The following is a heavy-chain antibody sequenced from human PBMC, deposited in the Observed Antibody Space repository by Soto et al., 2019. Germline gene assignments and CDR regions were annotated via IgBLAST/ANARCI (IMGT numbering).Heavy chain of an antibody. J-gene: IGHJ5*02. CDR2: ISSSGGST. CDR3: AKGGGTSTRWFDP. Sequence: EVQLLESGGGLVQPGGSLRLSCAASGLIFSNYAMSWVRQAPGKGLEWVSSISSSGGSTDYADSVKGRFTISRDNSKNTLDLQMNSLRAEDTAVYYCAKGGGTSTRWFDPWGQGTLVTVSS. V-gene: IGHV3-23*01. CDR1: GLIFSNYA. D-gene: IGHD2-15*01.